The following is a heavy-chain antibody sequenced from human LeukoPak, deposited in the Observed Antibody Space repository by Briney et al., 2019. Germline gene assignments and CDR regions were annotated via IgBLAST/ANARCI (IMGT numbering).Heavy chain of an antibody. D-gene: IGHD1-26*01. J-gene: IGHJ4*02. V-gene: IGHV1-69*01. CDR2: IIPIFGTA. Sequence: SVKVCCKASGGTFSSYAISWVRQAPGQGLEWMGGIIPIFGTANYAQKFQGRVTITADESTSTAYMELSSLRSEDTAVYYCARGYGVGATTHFDYWGQGTLVTVSS. CDR1: GGTFSSYA. CDR3: ARGYGVGATTHFDY.